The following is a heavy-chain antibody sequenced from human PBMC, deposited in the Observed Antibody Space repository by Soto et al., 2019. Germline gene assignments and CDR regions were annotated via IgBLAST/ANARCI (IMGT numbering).Heavy chain of an antibody. CDR1: GFTFSSYS. D-gene: IGHD3-3*01. CDR3: ARAPRYDFWSGFYPGNFDY. CDR2: IRSSSSTI. V-gene: IGHV3-48*01. J-gene: IGHJ4*02. Sequence: GGSLRLSCAASGFTFSSYSMNWVRQAPGKGLEWVSYIRSSSSTIYYADSVTGRFTISRDNAKNSLYLQMNSLRAEDTAVYYCARAPRYDFWSGFYPGNFDYWGQGTLVTVSS.